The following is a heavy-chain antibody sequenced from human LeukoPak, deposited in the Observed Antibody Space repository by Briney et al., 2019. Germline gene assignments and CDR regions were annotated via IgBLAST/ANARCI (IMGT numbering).Heavy chain of an antibody. CDR1: GGSISSYY. D-gene: IGHD1-26*01. Sequence: PSETLSLTCTVSGGSISSYYWSWTRQPAGKGLEWIGRIYSGGSTNYNPSLKSRVTMSVDSSNNQFSLKLSSVTAADTAVFYCARENTGSYREFDCWGQGTLVTVSS. CDR2: IYSGGST. J-gene: IGHJ4*02. CDR3: ARENTGSYREFDC. V-gene: IGHV4-4*07.